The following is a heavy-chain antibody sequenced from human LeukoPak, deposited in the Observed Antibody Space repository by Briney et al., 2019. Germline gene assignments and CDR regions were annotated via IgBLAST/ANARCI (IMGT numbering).Heavy chain of an antibody. CDR3: AIEGYCSGGTCYTNWFDT. Sequence: PGRSLRLSCAASGFTFSSYSMNWVRQAPGKGLEWVSYISSSGGTKYYADSVKGRFTISRDNAQNSLYLQMNSLRDEDTAVYYCAIEGYCSGGTCYTNWFDTWGQGTLVTVSS. CDR1: GFTFSSYS. V-gene: IGHV3-48*02. D-gene: IGHD2-15*01. J-gene: IGHJ5*02. CDR2: ISSSGGTK.